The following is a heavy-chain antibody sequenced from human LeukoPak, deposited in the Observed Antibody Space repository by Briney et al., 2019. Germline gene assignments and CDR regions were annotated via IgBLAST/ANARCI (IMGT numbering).Heavy chain of an antibody. V-gene: IGHV3-23*01. Sequence: PGGSLRLSCAASGFTFNSYSINWARQAPGKGLEWVSSISGSGGSTNYADSVKGRFTISRDNSKNTLYLQMISLRAEDTAVYYCARVRSDFDYWGQGTLITVSS. CDR1: GFTFNSYS. CDR3: ARVRSDFDY. J-gene: IGHJ4*02. CDR2: ISGSGGST.